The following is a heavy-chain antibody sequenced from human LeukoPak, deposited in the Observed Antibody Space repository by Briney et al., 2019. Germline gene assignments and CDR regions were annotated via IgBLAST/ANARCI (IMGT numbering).Heavy chain of an antibody. V-gene: IGHV4-4*07. CDR1: GGSISSYY. CDR3: ARGSSSGWYVFFDY. J-gene: IGHJ4*02. Sequence: SETLSLTCTVSGGSISSYYWSWIRQPAGKGLEWIGRIYTSGSTNYNPSLKSRVTMSVDTSKNQFSLKLSSVTAADTAVYYCARGSSSGWYVFFDYWGQGTLVTVSS. D-gene: IGHD6-19*01. CDR2: IYTSGST.